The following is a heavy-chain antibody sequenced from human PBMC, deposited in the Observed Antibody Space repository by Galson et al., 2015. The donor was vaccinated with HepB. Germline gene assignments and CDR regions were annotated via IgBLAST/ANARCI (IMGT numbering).Heavy chain of an antibody. V-gene: IGHV3-48*02. D-gene: IGHD1-26*01. CDR3: ARDHEKEWEPDNDAFDV. CDR1: GFTFSHYI. J-gene: IGHJ3*01. CDR2: IGTRGSPI. Sequence: SLRLSCAASGFTFSHYIMNWVRQTPGKGLEWIAYIGTRGSPIYYSDSVQGRFTVSRDNADNSVYLQMNSLREEVTAVYYCARDHEKEWEPDNDAFDVGGQGTLDAVCS.